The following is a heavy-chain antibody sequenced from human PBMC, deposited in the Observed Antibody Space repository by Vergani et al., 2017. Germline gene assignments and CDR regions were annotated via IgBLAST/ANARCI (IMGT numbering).Heavy chain of an antibody. D-gene: IGHD2-2*01. CDR3: ARARIVCASTSSNTRCYEATFDY. J-gene: IGHJ4*02. CDR2: IFSNGNI. Sequence: QVQLQESGPRLAKPSETLSLTCTVSGDSVKRFYWSWIRQAPGKGLEWIGYIFSNGNINYNSSLRSRVTISVDTSKNRFSLRLTSLTAADTAMYYCARARIVCASTSSNTRCYEATFDYWGQGILVSVAS. CDR1: GDSVKRFY. V-gene: IGHV4-59*02.